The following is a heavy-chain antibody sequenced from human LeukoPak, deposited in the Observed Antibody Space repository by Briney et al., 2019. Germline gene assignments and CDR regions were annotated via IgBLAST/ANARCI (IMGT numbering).Heavy chain of an antibody. Sequence: SETLSLTCTVSGGSISSYYWSWIRQPPGKGLEWIGYIYYSGSTNYNPSLKSRVTISVDTSKNQFSLKLSSVTAADTAVYYCARGYCSSTSCHSRYFQHWGQGTLVTVSS. J-gene: IGHJ1*01. CDR1: GGSISSYY. D-gene: IGHD2-2*02. CDR2: IYYSGST. V-gene: IGHV4-59*01. CDR3: ARGYCSSTSCHSRYFQH.